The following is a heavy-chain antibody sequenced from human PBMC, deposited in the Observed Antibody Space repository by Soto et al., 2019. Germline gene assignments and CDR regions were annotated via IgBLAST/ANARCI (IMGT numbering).Heavy chain of an antibody. CDR3: AREEATRIAAAGTFDY. D-gene: IGHD6-13*01. J-gene: IGHJ4*02. V-gene: IGHV1-18*01. Sequence: QVQLVQSGAEVKKPGASVKVSCKASGYTFTSYGISWVRQAPGQGLEWMGWISAYNGNTNYAQKLQGRVTMTTDTSTSTAYMELRSLKSVDTAVYYCAREEATRIAAAGTFDYWGQGTLVTVSS. CDR1: GYTFTSYG. CDR2: ISAYNGNT.